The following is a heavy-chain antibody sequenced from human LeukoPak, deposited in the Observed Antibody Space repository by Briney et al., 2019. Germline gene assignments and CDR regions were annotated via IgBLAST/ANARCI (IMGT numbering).Heavy chain of an antibody. J-gene: IGHJ6*02. Sequence: QPGGSLRLSCAASGFTVSSNYMSWVRQSPGKGLEWVSLISRGGDTYYAESVKGRFTISRDNSKNTLYLQMNNLRVEDTAVYYCARFYCTGDSDSCYAMDVWGQGTTVTVSS. D-gene: IGHD2-8*02. CDR2: ISRGGDT. CDR1: GFTVSSNY. CDR3: ARFYCTGDSDSCYAMDV. V-gene: IGHV3-53*01.